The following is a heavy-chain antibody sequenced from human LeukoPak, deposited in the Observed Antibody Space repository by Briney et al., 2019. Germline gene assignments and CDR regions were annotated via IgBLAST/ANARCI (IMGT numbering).Heavy chain of an antibody. Sequence: ASVKVSCKASGYAFTSYYMHWVRQAPGQGLEWMGIINPSGGSTSYAQKFQGRVTMTRDMSTSTAYMELSSLRSEDTAVYYCARAEGYCSSTSCSSYYYYYMDVWGKGTTVTVSS. D-gene: IGHD2-2*01. CDR2: INPSGGST. J-gene: IGHJ6*03. CDR3: ARAEGYCSSTSCSSYYYYYMDV. CDR1: GYAFTSYY. V-gene: IGHV1-46*01.